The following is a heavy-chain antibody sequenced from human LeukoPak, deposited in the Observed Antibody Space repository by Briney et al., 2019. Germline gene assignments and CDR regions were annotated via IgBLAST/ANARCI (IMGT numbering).Heavy chain of an antibody. D-gene: IGHD3-22*01. CDR2: IYYSGST. CDR1: GGSISSYY. Sequence: PSETLSLTCTVAGGSISSYYWSWIRQPPGKGLEWIGYIYYSGSTNYNPSLKSRATISVDTSKNQFSLKLSSVTAADTAVYYCARSPPLGDYDSSGYPHDAFNIWGQGTMVTVSS. V-gene: IGHV4-59*08. CDR3: ARSPPLGDYDSSGYPHDAFNI. J-gene: IGHJ3*02.